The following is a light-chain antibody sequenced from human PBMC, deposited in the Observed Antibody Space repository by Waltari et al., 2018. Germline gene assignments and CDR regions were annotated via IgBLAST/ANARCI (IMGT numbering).Light chain of an antibody. CDR1: TSDVGSYDL. CDR2: EVF. J-gene: IGLJ1*01. CDR3: CSYAGRGTYV. Sequence: QSALTQPASVSGTPGQSITISCSATTSDVGSYDLVPWYQQHPGEAPKLLICEVFKRPPDTSSRFSGAKSGSTASLTISGLQPEDEADYYCCSYAGRGTYVFGSGTKVTVL. V-gene: IGLV2-23*02.